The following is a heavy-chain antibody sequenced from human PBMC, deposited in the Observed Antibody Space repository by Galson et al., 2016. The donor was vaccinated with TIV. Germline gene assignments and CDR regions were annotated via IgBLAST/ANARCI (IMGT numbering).Heavy chain of an antibody. Sequence: SLRLSCAASGFTFGSYPMHWVRQAPGKGLEWVAFISYDGSEKYYADPVKGRFTISRVNSKNTLYLQMNSLRTEDTAIYSCARVFGDYYFDYWGQGTLVSVPS. CDR3: ARVFGDYYFDY. V-gene: IGHV3-30-3*01. J-gene: IGHJ4*02. CDR1: GFTFGSYP. D-gene: IGHD4-17*01. CDR2: ISYDGSEK.